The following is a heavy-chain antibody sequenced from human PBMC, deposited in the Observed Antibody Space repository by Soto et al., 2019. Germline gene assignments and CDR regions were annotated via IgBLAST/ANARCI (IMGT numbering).Heavy chain of an antibody. Sequence: PSETLPLTCTVSGGSISSYYWSWIRQPPGKGLEWIGYIYYSGSTNYNPSPKSRVTISVDTSKNQFSLKLSSVTAADTAVYYCARVSTPYYYGSGSSNPVMDVWGQGTTVTVSS. CDR1: GGSISSYY. CDR2: IYYSGST. V-gene: IGHV4-59*01. CDR3: ARVSTPYYYGSGSSNPVMDV. D-gene: IGHD3-10*01. J-gene: IGHJ6*02.